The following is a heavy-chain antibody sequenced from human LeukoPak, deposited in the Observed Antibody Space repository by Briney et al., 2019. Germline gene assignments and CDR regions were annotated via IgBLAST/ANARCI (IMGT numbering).Heavy chain of an antibody. D-gene: IGHD6-19*01. Sequence: GGSLRLSCAASGFAFSNYYMNWVRQAPGKGLEWVSSISSGSSYIYYADSLKGRFTISRDNAKNSLYLQMNSLRAEDTAVYYCATGVRGYNSALDYWGQGTLVTVSP. V-gene: IGHV3-21*01. CDR2: ISSGSSYI. CDR3: ATGVRGYNSALDY. CDR1: GFAFSNYY. J-gene: IGHJ4*02.